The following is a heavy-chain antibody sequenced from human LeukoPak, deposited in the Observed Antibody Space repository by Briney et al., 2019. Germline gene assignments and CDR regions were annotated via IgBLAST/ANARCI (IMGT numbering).Heavy chain of an antibody. J-gene: IGHJ4*02. CDR1: GGSFSGYY. Sequence: PSETLSLTSAVYGGSFSGYYWSWIRQPPGKGLEWIGEINHSGSTNYNPSLKSRVTISVDTSKNQFSLKLSSVTAADMAVYYCARRYGEGYYFDYWGRGTLVTVSS. D-gene: IGHD1-14*01. V-gene: IGHV4-34*01. CDR3: ARRYGEGYYFDY. CDR2: INHSGST.